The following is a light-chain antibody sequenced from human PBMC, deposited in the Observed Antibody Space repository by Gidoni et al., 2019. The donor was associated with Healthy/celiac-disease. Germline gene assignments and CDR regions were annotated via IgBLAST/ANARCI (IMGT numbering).Light chain of an antibody. V-gene: IGLV2-14*01. Sequence: QSALTQPASVSGSPGQSITISCTGTSSDVGGYNYVSWYQQHPGKAPKLMIDEVSNRPSGVSNRFSGSKSGNTASLTLSGLQAEDEADYYCSSYTSSSTVVFGGGTKLTVL. CDR2: EVS. CDR3: SSYTSSSTVV. CDR1: SSDVGGYNY. J-gene: IGLJ2*01.